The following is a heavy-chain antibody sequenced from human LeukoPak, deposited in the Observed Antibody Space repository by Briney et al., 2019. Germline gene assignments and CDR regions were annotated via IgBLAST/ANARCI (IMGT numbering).Heavy chain of an antibody. CDR2: ITDSGGST. V-gene: IGHV3-23*01. J-gene: IGHJ4*02. Sequence: TGGSLRLSCAASGFTFSTYAMSWVRQAPGKGLEWVSAITDSGGSTYHADSVKGRFIISRDNSKNTLYMQMNSLRAEDTAIYYCAKGSSSARPYYFDYWGQGTLVTVSS. CDR1: GFTFSTYA. CDR3: AKGSSSARPYYFDY. D-gene: IGHD6-19*01.